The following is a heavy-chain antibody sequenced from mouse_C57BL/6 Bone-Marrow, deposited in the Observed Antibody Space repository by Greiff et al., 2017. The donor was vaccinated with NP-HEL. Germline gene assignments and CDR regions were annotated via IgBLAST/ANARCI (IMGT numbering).Heavy chain of an antibody. Sequence: EVQLQQSGPELVKPGASVKIPCKASGYTFTDYNMDWVKQSHGKSLEWIGDINPNNGGTIYNQKFKGKATLTVDKSSSTAYMELRSLTSEDTAVYYCARERQLRPHYYAMDYWGQGTSVTVSS. D-gene: IGHD3-2*02. V-gene: IGHV1-18*01. CDR1: GYTFTDYN. J-gene: IGHJ4*01. CDR2: INPNNGGT. CDR3: ARERQLRPHYYAMDY.